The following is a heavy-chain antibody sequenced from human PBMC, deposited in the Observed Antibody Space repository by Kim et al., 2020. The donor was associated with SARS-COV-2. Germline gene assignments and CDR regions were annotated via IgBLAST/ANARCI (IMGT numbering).Heavy chain of an antibody. V-gene: IGHV4-34*01. D-gene: IGHD1-1*01. J-gene: IGHJ5*02. Sequence: SETLSLTCAVYGGSFSGYYWSWIRQPPGKGLEWIGEINHSGSTNYNPSLKSRVTISVDTSKNQFSLKLSSVTAADTAVYYCARGVQLERRPYGWFDPWG. CDR3: ARGVQLERRPYGWFDP. CDR1: GGSFSGYY. CDR2: INHSGST.